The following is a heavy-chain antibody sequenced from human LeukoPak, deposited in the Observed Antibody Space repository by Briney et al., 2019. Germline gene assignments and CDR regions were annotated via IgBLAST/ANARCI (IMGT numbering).Heavy chain of an antibody. CDR1: GFSFSSNG. J-gene: IGHJ4*02. CDR3: AKAGYSSSWPFDY. Sequence: GGSLRLSCAASGFSFSSNGMSWVRQAPGKGLEWVSALSGSGSTTYHADSVKGRFTISRDNSKNTVFLQMNSLRVEDTAVYYCAKAGYSSSWPFDYWGQGTQVTVSS. V-gene: IGHV3-23*01. CDR2: LSGSGSTT. D-gene: IGHD6-13*01.